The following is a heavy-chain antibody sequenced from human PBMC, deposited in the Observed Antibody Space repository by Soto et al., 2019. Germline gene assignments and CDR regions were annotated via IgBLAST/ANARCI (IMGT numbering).Heavy chain of an antibody. D-gene: IGHD6-13*01. CDR1: GYTFNTYG. Sequence: AASVEVCWGASGYTFNTYGRKWVRQAPGQGLEWMGWISAYNGNTNYAQKFQGRVTLTRDTSISTAYMELSRLRSDDTAVYYCARDVSGYSSSLDYWGQGTLVTVSS. CDR3: ARDVSGYSSSLDY. J-gene: IGHJ4*02. CDR2: ISAYNGNT. V-gene: IGHV1-18*01.